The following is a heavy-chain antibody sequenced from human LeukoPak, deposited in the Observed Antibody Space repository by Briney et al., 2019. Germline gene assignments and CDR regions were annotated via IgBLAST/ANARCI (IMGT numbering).Heavy chain of an antibody. V-gene: IGHV4-30-4*01. J-gene: IGHJ5*02. CDR2: IYYSGST. D-gene: IGHD2-2*02. CDR3: AREAIVVVPAAIERWFDP. Sequence: PSQTLSLTCTVSGGSISSGDYYWSWIRQPPGKGLEWIGYIYYSGSTYYNPSLKSRGTISVDTSKNQFSLKLSSVTVADTAVYYCAREAIVVVPAAIERWFDPWGQGTLVTVSS. CDR1: GGSISSGDYY.